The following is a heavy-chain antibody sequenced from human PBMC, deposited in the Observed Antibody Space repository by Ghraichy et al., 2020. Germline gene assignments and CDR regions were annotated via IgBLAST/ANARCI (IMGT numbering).Heavy chain of an antibody. CDR3: ARDKTNYYYYGMDV. V-gene: IGHV4-61*01. CDR2: IYYSGST. Sequence: SETLSLTCTVSGGSVSSGSYYWSWIRQPPGKGLEWIGYIYYSGSTNYNPSLKSRVTISVDTSKNQFSLKLSSVTAADTAVYYCARDKTNYYYYGMDVWGQGTTVTVSS. J-gene: IGHJ6*02. CDR1: GGSVSSGSYY.